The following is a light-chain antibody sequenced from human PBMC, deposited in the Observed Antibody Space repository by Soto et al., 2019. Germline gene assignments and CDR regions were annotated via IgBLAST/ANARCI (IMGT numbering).Light chain of an antibody. CDR2: AAS. V-gene: IGKV1-5*01. J-gene: IGKJ1*01. Sequence: DIQMTQSPSTLSGSVGDRVTITCRASQTISSWLAWYQQKPGKAPKLLIYAASSLQSGVPSRFSGSGSGTDFTLTISRLEPEDFAVYYCQQYGSSPRWTFGQGTKVDIK. CDR1: QTISSW. CDR3: QQYGSSPRWT.